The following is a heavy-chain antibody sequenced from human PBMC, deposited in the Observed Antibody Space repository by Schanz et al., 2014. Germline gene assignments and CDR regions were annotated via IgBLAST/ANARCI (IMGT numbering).Heavy chain of an antibody. CDR1: RLTFGNYW. Sequence: EVQLVESGGGLVQPGGSLRLSCATSRLTFGNYWMSWVRQAPGKGLEWVSAISGSGGDTYYADSVKGRFTISRDNSKNTLYLHMNSLRAEDTAVYYCAKHRHYADNNGYPGIDYWGQGTLVTVS. V-gene: IGHV3-23*04. J-gene: IGHJ4*02. D-gene: IGHD3-16*01. CDR3: AKHRHYADNNGYPGIDY. CDR2: ISGSGGDT.